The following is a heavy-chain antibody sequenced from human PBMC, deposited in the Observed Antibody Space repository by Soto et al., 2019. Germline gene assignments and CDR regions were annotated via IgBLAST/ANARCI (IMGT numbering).Heavy chain of an antibody. CDR3: GRGADNAGSRSYSNNRAFDI. V-gene: IGHV3-53*01. D-gene: IGHD3-10*01. Sequence: GGSLRLSCAVSGLTVSSNYVMWVRQAPGKGLEWVSVTYSSGSTDYADSVKGRFTISRDNSKNTLYLQMNNLRVEDTAVYYCGRGADNAGSRSYSNNRAFDIWGQGTRVTVSS. CDR2: TYSSGST. J-gene: IGHJ3*02. CDR1: GLTVSSNY.